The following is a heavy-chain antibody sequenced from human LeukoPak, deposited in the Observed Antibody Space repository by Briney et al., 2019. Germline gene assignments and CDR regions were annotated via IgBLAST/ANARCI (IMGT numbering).Heavy chain of an antibody. D-gene: IGHD3-10*01. CDR1: GGTFSSYA. Sequence: SVKVSCKASGGTFSSYAISWVRQAPGQGLEWMGGIIPIFGTANYAQKFQGRVTITADESTSTAYMELSSLRSEDTAVYYCASNTHYYGSGSYYLDYWGQGTLVTVSS. J-gene: IGHJ4*02. V-gene: IGHV1-69*13. CDR3: ASNTHYYGSGSYYLDY. CDR2: IIPIFGTA.